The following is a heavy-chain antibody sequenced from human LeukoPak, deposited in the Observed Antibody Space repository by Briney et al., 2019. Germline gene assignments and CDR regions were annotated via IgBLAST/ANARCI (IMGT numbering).Heavy chain of an antibody. CDR3: ARAQTGSAGPLSIAVAGIDDY. Sequence: AASVKVSCKASGYTFTSYYMHWVRQAPGQGLEWMGIINPSGGSTSYAQKFQGRVTMTRDTSTSTVYMELSSLRSEDTAVYYCARAQTGSAGPLSIAVAGIDDYWGQGTLVTVSS. CDR2: INPSGGST. V-gene: IGHV1-46*01. J-gene: IGHJ4*02. D-gene: IGHD6-19*01. CDR1: GYTFTSYY.